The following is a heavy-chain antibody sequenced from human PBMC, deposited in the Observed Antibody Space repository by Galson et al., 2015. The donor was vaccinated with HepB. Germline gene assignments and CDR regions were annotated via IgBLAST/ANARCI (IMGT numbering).Heavy chain of an antibody. D-gene: IGHD3-22*01. V-gene: IGHV3-21*01. CDR1: EFTFSSYN. Sequence: SLRLSCAASEFTFSSYNMNWVRQAPGKGLEWVSSISSSSSYMYYTDSVKGRFTISRDNAKNSLFLQMNSLRVEDTAVYYCARAARYYYDSSGHYNPLDYWGQGTLVTVSS. CDR3: ARAARYYYDSSGHYNPLDY. CDR2: ISSSSSYM. J-gene: IGHJ4*02.